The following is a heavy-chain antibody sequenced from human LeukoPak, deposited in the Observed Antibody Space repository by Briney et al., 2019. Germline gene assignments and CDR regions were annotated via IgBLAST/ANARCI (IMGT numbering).Heavy chain of an antibody. Sequence: PGGSLRLSCAASGFTFSSYAMSWVRQAPGKGLEWVSAISGSGGSTYYADSVKGRFTISRDNSKNTLYLQMNSLRAEDTAVYYCANLNLGRYCSSTSCYSDDAFDIWGQGTMVTVSS. D-gene: IGHD2-2*01. J-gene: IGHJ3*02. CDR3: ANLNLGRYCSSTSCYSDDAFDI. CDR2: ISGSGGST. CDR1: GFTFSSYA. V-gene: IGHV3-23*01.